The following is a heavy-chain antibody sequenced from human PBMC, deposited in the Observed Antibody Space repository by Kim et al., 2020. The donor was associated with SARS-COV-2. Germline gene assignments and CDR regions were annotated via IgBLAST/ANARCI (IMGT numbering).Heavy chain of an antibody. J-gene: IGHJ2*01. Sequence: GESLKISCQITGYNFNNYWIGWVRQVPGEGLKWMAMPYPGDSDARYSPSFQGHVTISADNAISTAYLQWHSLKVSDSGTYFCARLGANDYGDWYFDLWGR. CDR1: GYNFNNYW. CDR3: ARLGANDYGDWYFDL. D-gene: IGHD4-17*01. CDR2: PYPGDSDA. V-gene: IGHV5-51*01.